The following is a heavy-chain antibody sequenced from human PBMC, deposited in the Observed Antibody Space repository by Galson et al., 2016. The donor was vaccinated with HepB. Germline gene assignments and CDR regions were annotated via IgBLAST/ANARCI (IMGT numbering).Heavy chain of an antibody. V-gene: IGHV3-9*01. D-gene: IGHD5-12*01. CDR3: ARLRGGYDFDY. J-gene: IGHJ4*02. CDR2: ISWDGTNI. CDR1: GFKLSHYA. Sequence: SLRLSCAASGFKLSHYAMHWVRQGPDKGLEWVAGISWDGTNIAYVDSVKGRFTIFRDNAANSLFLQMNTLRAEDTAVYYCARLRGGYDFDYWGQGTLVTVSS.